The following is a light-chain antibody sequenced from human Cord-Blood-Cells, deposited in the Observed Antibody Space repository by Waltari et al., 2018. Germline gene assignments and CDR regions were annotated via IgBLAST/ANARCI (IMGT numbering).Light chain of an antibody. CDR1: QSVSSSY. CDR3: QQYGSSPRT. V-gene: IGKV3-20*01. J-gene: IGKJ1*01. Sequence: EIVLTQPPGTLSSSPGERATLSCRASQSVSSSYLAWYKQKPGQAPRLLIYGASSRATGIPDRFSGSGSGTDFTLAISRLEPEDFAVYYCQQYGSSPRTFGQGTKVEIK. CDR2: GAS.